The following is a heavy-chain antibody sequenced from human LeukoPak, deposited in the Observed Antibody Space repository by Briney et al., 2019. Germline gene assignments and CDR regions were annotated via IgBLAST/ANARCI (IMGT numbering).Heavy chain of an antibody. J-gene: IGHJ4*02. CDR1: GGSISSYY. Sequence: PSETLSLTCTVSGGSISSYYWSWIRQPPGKGLEWIGYIYYSGSTNYNPSLKSRVTISVDTSKNQFSLKLSSVTAADTAVYYCARDGSLPGIAAAGGGFDYWGQGTLVTVSS. CDR3: ARDGSLPGIAAAGGGFDY. CDR2: IYYSGST. V-gene: IGHV4-59*01. D-gene: IGHD6-13*01.